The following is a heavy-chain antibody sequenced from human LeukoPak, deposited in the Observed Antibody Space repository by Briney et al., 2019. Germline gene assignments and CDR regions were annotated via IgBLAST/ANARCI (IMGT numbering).Heavy chain of an antibody. D-gene: IGHD5-18*01. V-gene: IGHV5-51*01. CDR3: ARLYPGYNYGTFDY. J-gene: IGHJ4*02. CDR2: SHPGASDT. Sequence: GESLKISCKGSGYSFANYWIGWVRQMPGKGLEWMGISHPGASDTRYSPFFQGQVTISADRSISTAYLQWSSLKASDTAMYYCARLYPGYNYGTFDYWGQGTLVTVSS. CDR1: GYSFANYW.